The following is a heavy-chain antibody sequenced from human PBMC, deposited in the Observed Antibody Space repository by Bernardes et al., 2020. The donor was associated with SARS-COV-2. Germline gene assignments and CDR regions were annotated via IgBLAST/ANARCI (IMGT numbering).Heavy chain of an antibody. CDR3: ARGDDIVVVVAAFAY. V-gene: IGHV3-30*04. D-gene: IGHD2-15*01. J-gene: IGHJ4*02. Sequence: SLRLSCAASGFTFSSYAMHWVRQAPGKGLEWVAVISYDGSNKYYADSVKGRFTISRDNSKNTLYLQMNSLRAEDTAVYYCARGDDIVVVVAAFAYWGQGTLVTVSS. CDR2: ISYDGSNK. CDR1: GFTFSSYA.